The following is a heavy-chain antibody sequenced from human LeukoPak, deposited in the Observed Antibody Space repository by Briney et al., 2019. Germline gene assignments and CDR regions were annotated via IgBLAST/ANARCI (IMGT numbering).Heavy chain of an antibody. CDR3: ARSLTGVDTAMVLDY. CDR2: IYYSGST. CDR1: GGSISSGDYY. D-gene: IGHD5-18*01. J-gene: IGHJ4*02. Sequence: SETLSLTCTVSGGSISSGDYYWSWIRQPPGKGLEWIGYIYYSGSTYYNPSLKSRVTISVDTSKNQFSLKLSSVTAADTAVYYCARSLTGVDTAMVLDYWGQGTLVTVFS. V-gene: IGHV4-30-4*01.